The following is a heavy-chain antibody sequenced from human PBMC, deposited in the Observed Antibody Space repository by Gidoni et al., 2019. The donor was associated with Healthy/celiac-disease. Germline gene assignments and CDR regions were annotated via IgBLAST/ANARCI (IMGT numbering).Heavy chain of an antibody. J-gene: IGHJ4*02. CDR3: ARGQSGSIRAHFDY. CDR1: GFPFSSYA. D-gene: IGHD1-26*01. CDR2: ISYDGSNK. V-gene: IGHV3-30-3*01. Sequence: QVQLVESGGGVVQPGRSLRLSCAASGFPFSSYAMHWVRQAPGKGLEWVAVISYDGSNKYYADSVKGRFTISRDNSKNTLYLQMNSLRAEDTAVYYCARGQSGSIRAHFDYWGQGTLVTVSS.